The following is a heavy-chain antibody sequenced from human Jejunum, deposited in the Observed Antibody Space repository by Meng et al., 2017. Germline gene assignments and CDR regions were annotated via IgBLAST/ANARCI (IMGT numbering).Heavy chain of an antibody. CDR3: ARSVSSGWYYFDY. J-gene: IGHJ4*02. CDR2: ISGGGTT. Sequence: GESLKTSCAASGFTFGASAMTWVRQAPGKGLEWVSTISGGGTTYYAASVKGRFTISRDIFKNTLSLQLNSLRAEDTAVYYCARSVSSGWYYFDYWGQGTLVTVSS. V-gene: IGHV3-23*01. D-gene: IGHD6-19*01. CDR1: GFTFGASA.